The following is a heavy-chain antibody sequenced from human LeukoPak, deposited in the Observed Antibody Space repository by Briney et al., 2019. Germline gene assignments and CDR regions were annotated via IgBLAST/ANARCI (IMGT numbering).Heavy chain of an antibody. D-gene: IGHD3-3*01. CDR3: ARDAESYDLWSGYSFDI. V-gene: IGHV4-38-2*02. CDR1: GYSISSGYY. CDR2: IYHSGST. J-gene: IGHJ3*02. Sequence: SETLSLTCAVSGYSISSGYYWGWIRQPPGKGLEWIGNIYHSGSTYYNPSLKSRVTMSVDTSNNQFSLKLSSVTAADTAVYYCARDAESYDLWSGYSFDIWAKGQWSPSLQ.